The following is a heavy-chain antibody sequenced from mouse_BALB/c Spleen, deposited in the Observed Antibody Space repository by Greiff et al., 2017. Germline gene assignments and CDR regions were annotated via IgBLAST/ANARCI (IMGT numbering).Heavy chain of an antibody. D-gene: IGHD1-1*01. Sequence: EVKLVESGGGLVQPGGSRKLSCAASGFTFSSFGMHWVRQAPEKGLEWVAYISSGSSTIYYADTVKGRFTISRDNPKNTLFLQMTSLRSEDTAMYYCARSRTYGSSYDYWGQGTTLTVSS. CDR2: ISSGSSTI. CDR1: GFTFSSFG. V-gene: IGHV5-17*02. J-gene: IGHJ2*01. CDR3: ARSRTYGSSYDY.